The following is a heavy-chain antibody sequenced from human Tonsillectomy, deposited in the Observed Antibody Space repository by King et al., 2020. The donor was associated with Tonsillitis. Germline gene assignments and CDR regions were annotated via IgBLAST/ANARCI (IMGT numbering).Heavy chain of an antibody. CDR3: AREPPVSGSWPFDL. CDR1: GFTLTNHD. CDR2: IGSAGGT. Sequence: QLVQSGGGLVQPGGSLRLSCAASGFTLTNHDIHWVRQATGKGLEWVSLIGSAGGTFYAGSVKGRYTISREDAKNSLYLQMNSLTAGDTAVYYCAREPPVSGSWPFDLWGRGTLVTVSS. V-gene: IGHV3-13*01. J-gene: IGHJ2*01. D-gene: IGHD5-12*01.